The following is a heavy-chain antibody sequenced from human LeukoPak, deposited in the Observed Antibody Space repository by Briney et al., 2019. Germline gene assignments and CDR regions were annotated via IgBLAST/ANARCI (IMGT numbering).Heavy chain of an antibody. Sequence: SETLSLTCTVSGGSISSYYWSWIRQPPGKGLEWIGYIYYSGSTNYNPSLKSRVTISVDTSKNQFSLKLSSVTAADTAVYYCARNERRSSWNDYFDYWGQGTLVTVSS. CDR2: IYYSGST. CDR1: GGSISSYY. D-gene: IGHD6-13*01. CDR3: ARNERRSSWNDYFDY. V-gene: IGHV4-59*01. J-gene: IGHJ4*02.